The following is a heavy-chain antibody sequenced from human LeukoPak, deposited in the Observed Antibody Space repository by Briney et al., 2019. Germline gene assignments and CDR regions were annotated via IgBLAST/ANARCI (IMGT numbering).Heavy chain of an antibody. CDR2: IKSKTDGETT. Sequence: GGSLRLSCAASGFTFSNARMSWVRQAPGKGLEWVGRIKSKTDGETTDYAAPVKGIFTISRDDSKNTLYLQMNSLKTEDTAVYYCTTGYYYGSGSKTRLDYWGQGTLVTVSS. D-gene: IGHD3-10*01. CDR1: GFTFSNAR. V-gene: IGHV3-15*01. CDR3: TTGYYYGSGSKTRLDY. J-gene: IGHJ4*02.